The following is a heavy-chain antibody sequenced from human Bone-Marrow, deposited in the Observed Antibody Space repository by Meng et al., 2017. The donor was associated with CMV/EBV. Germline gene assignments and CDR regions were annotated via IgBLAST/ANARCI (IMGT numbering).Heavy chain of an antibody. V-gene: IGHV3-7*01. D-gene: IGHD3-3*01. CDR1: GFTFSSYW. CDR3: ASLGLRFLEWLPLDY. J-gene: IGHJ4*02. CDR2: IKQDGSEK. Sequence: GESLKISCAASGFTFSSYWMSWVRQAPGKGLEWVANIKQDGSEKYYVDSVKGRFTISRDNAKNSLYLQMNSLRAEDTAVYYCASLGLRFLEWLPLDYCGQGTLVTVSS.